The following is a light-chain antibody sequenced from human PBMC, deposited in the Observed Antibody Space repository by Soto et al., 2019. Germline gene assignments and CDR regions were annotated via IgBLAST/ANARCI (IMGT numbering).Light chain of an antibody. J-gene: IGLJ1*01. CDR3: ISYTISMSYV. V-gene: IGLV2-14*01. CDR1: SSDIGAYDH. Sequence: QSALAQPASVSGSPGQSITISCSGTSSDIGAYDHVARFQQFPGKTPKLVIYSVSNRPSGVSYRFYGSKSSNTASLTISGLQADDEADYYCISYTISMSYVFGPGTKFTVL. CDR2: SVS.